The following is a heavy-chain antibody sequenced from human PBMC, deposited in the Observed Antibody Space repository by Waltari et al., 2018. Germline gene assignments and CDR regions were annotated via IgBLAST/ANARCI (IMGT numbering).Heavy chain of an antibody. Sequence: QLQLQESGPGLVKPSETLSLTCTVPGCSLSSSSYYWGWIRQPPGKGLEWIGSIYYSGSTYYNPSLKSRVTISVDTSKNQFSLKLSSVTAADTAVYYCARQPIVGATGYFDYWGQGTLVTVSS. V-gene: IGHV4-39*01. CDR3: ARQPIVGATGYFDY. CDR1: GCSLSSSSYY. D-gene: IGHD1-26*01. CDR2: IYYSGST. J-gene: IGHJ4*02.